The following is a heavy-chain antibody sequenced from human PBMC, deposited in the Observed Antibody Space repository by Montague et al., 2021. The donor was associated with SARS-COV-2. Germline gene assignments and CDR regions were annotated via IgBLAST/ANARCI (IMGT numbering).Heavy chain of an antibody. CDR1: GDSIGRACYF. D-gene: IGHD5-18*01. J-gene: IGHJ4*02. CDR3: ARDRYGHFDY. CDR2: VYDTRST. V-gene: IGHV4-31*03. Sequence: TLSLTCSVSGDSIGRACYFWTWLRHHPTEGLEWYGYVYDTRSTDSTPTLKSRFSVSISTTRYQFSLKTCSVTAADTDVYYCARDRYGHFDYWGQGTLVTVSS.